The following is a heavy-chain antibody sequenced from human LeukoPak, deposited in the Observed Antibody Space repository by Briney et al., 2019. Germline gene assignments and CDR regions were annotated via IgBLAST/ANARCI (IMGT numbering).Heavy chain of an antibody. CDR1: GFNFDDYG. D-gene: IGHD3-10*01. Sequence: GGSLRLSCVASGFNFDDYGMNWVRQAPGKGLEWLSGLNWNGGITGYADSVKGRFTISRDNAKNSLYLQMNSLRADDTALYHCASGDFSLRGDAFDIWGQGTKVTVSS. J-gene: IGHJ3*02. V-gene: IGHV3-20*01. CDR3: ASGDFSLRGDAFDI. CDR2: LNWNGGIT.